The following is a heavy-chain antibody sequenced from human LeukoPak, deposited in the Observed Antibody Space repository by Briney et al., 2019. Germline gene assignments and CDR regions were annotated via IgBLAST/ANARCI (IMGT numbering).Heavy chain of an antibody. Sequence: PGGSLRLSCAASGFTFSSYSMNWVRQAPGKGLEWVSSISSSSSYIYYADSVKGRFTISRDNAKNSLYLQMNSLRAEDTAVYYCARDRSYYYDSSGYHYYFDYWGQGTLVTVSS. V-gene: IGHV3-21*01. CDR1: GFTFSSYS. CDR2: ISSSSSYI. CDR3: ARDRSYYYDSSGYHYYFDY. D-gene: IGHD3-22*01. J-gene: IGHJ4*02.